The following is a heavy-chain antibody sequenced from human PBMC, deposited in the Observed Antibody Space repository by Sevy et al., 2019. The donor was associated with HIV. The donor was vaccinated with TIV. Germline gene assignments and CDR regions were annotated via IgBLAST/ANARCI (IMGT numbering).Heavy chain of an antibody. Sequence: GGYLRLSCVVSGLTFSSDSMNWVRQAPGKGLEWLAYISSSSRNIYYADSVEGRFTISRDNDKKSVFLQMNNLRDEDSATYYCARDVDTPFVRSFDSWGQGTLVTVSS. CDR2: ISSSSRNI. D-gene: IGHD5-18*01. J-gene: IGHJ4*02. CDR1: GLTFSSDS. V-gene: IGHV3-48*02. CDR3: ARDVDTPFVRSFDS.